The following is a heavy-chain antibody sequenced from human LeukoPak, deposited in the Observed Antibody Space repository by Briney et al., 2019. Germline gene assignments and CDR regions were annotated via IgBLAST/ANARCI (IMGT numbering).Heavy chain of an antibody. CDR1: GFTFSSYA. J-gene: IGHJ4*02. D-gene: IGHD6-19*01. CDR3: ARLLGYSSGWSRFDY. V-gene: IGHV3-30-3*01. Sequence: GGSLRLSCAASGFTFSSYAMHWVRQAPGKGLEWVAVISYDGSNKYYADSVKGRFTISRDNPKNTLYLQMNSLRAEDTAVYYCARLLGYSSGWSRFDYWGQGTLVTVSS. CDR2: ISYDGSNK.